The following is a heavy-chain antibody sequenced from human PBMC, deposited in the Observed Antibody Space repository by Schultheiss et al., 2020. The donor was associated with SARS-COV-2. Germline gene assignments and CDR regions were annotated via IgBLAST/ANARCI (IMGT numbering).Heavy chain of an antibody. CDR2: ISYSGTT. CDR3: ARWGGVLMVYAILGVHYGMDV. CDR1: GGSFSGYY. D-gene: IGHD2-8*01. Sequence: SETLSLTCAVYGGSFSGYYWSWIRQPPGKGLEWIGSISYSGTTYYNPSLKSRLTISVDTSKNQFSLKLSSVTAADTAVYYCARWGGVLMVYAILGVHYGMDVWGQGTTVTVSS. V-gene: IGHV4-34*01. J-gene: IGHJ6*02.